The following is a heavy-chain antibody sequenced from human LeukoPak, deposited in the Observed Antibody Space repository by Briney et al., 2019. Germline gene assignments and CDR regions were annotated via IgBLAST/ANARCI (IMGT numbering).Heavy chain of an antibody. CDR2: ISYDGSNK. J-gene: IGHJ4*02. V-gene: IGHV3-30-3*01. Sequence: PGGSLRLSCAASGFTFSSYAMHWVRQAPGKGLEWVAVISYDGSNKYYADSVKGRFTISRDNSKNTLYLQMNSLRAEDTAVYYCAKDTYSGSPGPYYFDYWGQGTLVTVSS. CDR1: GFTFSSYA. D-gene: IGHD1-26*01. CDR3: AKDTYSGSPGPYYFDY.